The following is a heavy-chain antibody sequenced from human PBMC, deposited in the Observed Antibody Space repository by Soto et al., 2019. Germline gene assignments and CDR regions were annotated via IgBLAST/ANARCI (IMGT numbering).Heavy chain of an antibody. V-gene: IGHV5-51*01. CDR2: IYPDDSDT. Sequence: GESLKISCKHSGFNFPTFWIAWVRQMPGKGLEWMGTIYPDDSDTRYSPSFQGQVTISADKSIQTAYLQWGSLKASDSAVYYCARVLFGRLAWFDPWGQGTLVTVSS. D-gene: IGHD1-26*01. CDR1: GFNFPTFW. CDR3: ARVLFGRLAWFDP. J-gene: IGHJ5*02.